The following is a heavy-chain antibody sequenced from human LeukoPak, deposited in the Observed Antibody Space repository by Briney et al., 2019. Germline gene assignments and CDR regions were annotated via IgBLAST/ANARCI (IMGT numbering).Heavy chain of an antibody. CDR2: ISGSGDST. D-gene: IGHD1-26*01. Sequence: WIRQPPGKGLEWVSAISGSGDSTYYADSVKGRFTIPRDNSKNTLSLQMNSLRVEDTAVYYCAKTRSFWAPFDYWGQGSLVTVSS. J-gene: IGHJ4*02. V-gene: IGHV3-23*01. CDR3: AKTRSFWAPFDY.